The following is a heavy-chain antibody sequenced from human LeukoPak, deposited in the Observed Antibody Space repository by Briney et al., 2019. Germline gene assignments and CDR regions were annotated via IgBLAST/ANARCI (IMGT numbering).Heavy chain of an antibody. V-gene: IGHV3-23*01. Sequence: PGASLRLSCAASGFTFSSYDMSWVRQAPGKGLEWVSAISGSGGSTYYADSVKGRFTISRDNSKNTLYLQMNSLRAEDTAVYYCAGRISLAAAADYWGQGTLVTVSS. CDR2: ISGSGGST. D-gene: IGHD6-13*01. CDR3: AGRISLAAAADY. CDR1: GFTFSSYD. J-gene: IGHJ4*02.